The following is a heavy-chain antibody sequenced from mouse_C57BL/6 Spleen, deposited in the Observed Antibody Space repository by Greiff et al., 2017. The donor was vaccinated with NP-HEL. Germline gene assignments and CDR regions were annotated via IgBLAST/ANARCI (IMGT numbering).Heavy chain of an antibody. Sequence: EVQRVESGGGLVQPGGSLKLSCAASGFTFSDYGMAWVRQAPRKGPEWVAFISNLAYSIYYADTVTGRFTISRENAKNTLYLEMSSLRSEDTAMYYCARRRDSPYWYFDVWGTGTTVTVSS. CDR3: ARRRDSPYWYFDV. CDR1: GFTFSDYG. V-gene: IGHV5-15*01. CDR2: ISNLAYSI. J-gene: IGHJ1*03.